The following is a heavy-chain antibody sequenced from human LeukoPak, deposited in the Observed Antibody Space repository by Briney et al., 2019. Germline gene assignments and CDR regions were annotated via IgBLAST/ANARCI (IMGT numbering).Heavy chain of an antibody. V-gene: IGHV1-8*01. J-gene: IGHJ6*03. CDR3: ARGGYSGSYYYYYMDV. CDR2: MNPNSGNT. D-gene: IGHD1-26*01. Sequence: GGSVKVSCKASGYTFTSYDINWVRQATGQGLEWMGWMNPNSGNTGYAQKFQGRVTMTRNTSISTAYMELSSLRSEDTAVYYCARGGYSGSYYYYYMDVWGKGTTVTVSS. CDR1: GYTFTSYD.